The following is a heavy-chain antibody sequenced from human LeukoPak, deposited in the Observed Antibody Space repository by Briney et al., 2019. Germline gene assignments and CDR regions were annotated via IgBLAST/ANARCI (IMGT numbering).Heavy chain of an antibody. CDR1: GGTFSSYA. J-gene: IGHJ5*02. CDR2: IIPIFGTA. D-gene: IGHD3-3*01. Sequence: ASVKVSCKASGGTFSSYAISWVRQAPGQGLEWMGGIIPIFGTANYAQKFQGRVTITTDESTSTAYMELSSLRSEDTAVYYCAREILEGGSWFDPWGQGTLVTVSS. CDR3: AREILEGGSWFDP. V-gene: IGHV1-69*05.